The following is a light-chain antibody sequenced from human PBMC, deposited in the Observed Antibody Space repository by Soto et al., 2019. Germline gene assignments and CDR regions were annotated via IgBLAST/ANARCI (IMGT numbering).Light chain of an antibody. Sequence: DIQLTQSPSSLSASVGDRVTITCRASQGIRHDLGWYQQKPGKAPKRLIYTASSLHSGVPPRFSGSGSGTKFALPCSSLQPEDFATYSCLQNNSYPVTVGQGTKVEIK. CDR3: LQNNSYPVT. V-gene: IGKV1-17*01. CDR2: TAS. CDR1: QGIRHD. J-gene: IGKJ1*01.